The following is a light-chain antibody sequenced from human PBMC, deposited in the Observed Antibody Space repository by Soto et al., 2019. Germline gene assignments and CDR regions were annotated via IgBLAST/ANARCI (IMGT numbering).Light chain of an antibody. Sequence: QSALTQPAFVSGTPGQSITISCTGTSSDVGIYDLVSWYQLHPGEAPKLLIYEATQRPSGVSTRFSASKSVDTASLTISGLQAEDEADYFCCSYAGSGTFYVFGTGTKLTVL. CDR1: SSDVGIYDL. CDR2: EAT. V-gene: IGLV2-23*01. J-gene: IGLJ1*01. CDR3: CSYAGSGTFYV.